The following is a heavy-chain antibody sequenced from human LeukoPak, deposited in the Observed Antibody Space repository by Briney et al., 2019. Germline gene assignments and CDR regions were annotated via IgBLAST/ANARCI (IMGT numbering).Heavy chain of an antibody. Sequence: ASVKVSCKASGYTFTSYGISWVRQAPGQGLEGMGWISAYNGNTNYAQKLQGRVTMTTDTSTSTAYMELRSLRSDDTAVYYCARSSIVVVTAHSFDYWGQGTLVTVSS. D-gene: IGHD2-21*02. CDR2: ISAYNGNT. V-gene: IGHV1-18*01. CDR3: ARSSIVVVTAHSFDY. J-gene: IGHJ4*02. CDR1: GYTFTSYG.